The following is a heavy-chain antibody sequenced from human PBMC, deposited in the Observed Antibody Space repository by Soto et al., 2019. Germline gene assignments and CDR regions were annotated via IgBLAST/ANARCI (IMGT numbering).Heavy chain of an antibody. J-gene: IGHJ4*02. Sequence: GGSLRLSCAASGFTFSDYYMSWIRQAPGKGLEWVSYISSSGSTIYYADSVKGRFTISRDNAKNSLYLQMNSLRAEDTAVYYCARDRLGQAEYSYGSYYFDYWGQGTLVTVSS. CDR3: ARDRLGQAEYSYGSYYFDY. V-gene: IGHV3-11*01. D-gene: IGHD5-18*01. CDR2: ISSSGSTI. CDR1: GFTFSDYY.